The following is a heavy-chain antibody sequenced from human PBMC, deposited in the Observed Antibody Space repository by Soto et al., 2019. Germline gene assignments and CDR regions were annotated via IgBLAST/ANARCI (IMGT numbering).Heavy chain of an antibody. Sequence: PRGSLRLSCAASGVTVSSNYISWVRQAPEKGLEWVGRIKSKTDGGTTDFAAPVKGRFAISRDDSKNIMYLQMNSLNIEDTAVYYCTTDSYITMLVVPFDYPGPG. CDR1: GVTVSSNY. CDR2: IKSKTDGGTT. D-gene: IGHD3-22*01. J-gene: IGHJ4*02. CDR3: TTDSYITMLVVPFDY. V-gene: IGHV3-15*01.